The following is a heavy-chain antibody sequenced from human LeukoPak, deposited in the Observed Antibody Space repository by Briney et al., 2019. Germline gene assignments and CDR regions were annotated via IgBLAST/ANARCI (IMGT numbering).Heavy chain of an antibody. CDR3: VTYSTGLYKGLEF. D-gene: IGHD2-8*02. CDR1: GFTFSHYA. CDR2: INQDGTDK. Sequence: GGSLRLSCAASGFTFSHYAMYWVRQAPGKGLEWVANINQDGTDKYYVDSVKGRFTFSRDNAQNSLYLQMSSLRVEDTAVYYCVTYSTGLYKGLEFWGQGTQVTVSS. J-gene: IGHJ4*02. V-gene: IGHV3-7*03.